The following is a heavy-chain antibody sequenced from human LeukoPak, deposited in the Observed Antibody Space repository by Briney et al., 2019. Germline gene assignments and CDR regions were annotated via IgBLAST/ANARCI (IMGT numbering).Heavy chain of an antibody. Sequence: GGSLRLSCAVSGFPFIRYWMHWVRQAPGKGLVWVSRLNNDGTDATYADSVRGRFTVSRDNAKNTLYLQMDSLRAEDTAVFYCARDLGPYNTSPNSGAFDIWGQGTMVTVSS. CDR2: LNNDGTDA. CDR1: GFPFIRYW. V-gene: IGHV3-74*03. J-gene: IGHJ3*02. CDR3: ARDLGPYNTSPNSGAFDI. D-gene: IGHD1-14*01.